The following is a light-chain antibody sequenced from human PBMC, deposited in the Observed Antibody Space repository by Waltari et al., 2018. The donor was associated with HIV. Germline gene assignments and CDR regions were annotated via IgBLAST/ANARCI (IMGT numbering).Light chain of an antibody. CDR3: QQYDNLPLT. CDR1: QEISKY. V-gene: IGKV1-33*01. J-gene: IGKJ4*01. CDR2: DAS. Sequence: IQMTQSPSSLSASVGDIVTITCQASQEISKYLNCYHQEPGKAPNLLSYDASNLETGVPSRFSGSGSGTDFTFTISSLQPEDLATYYCQQYDNLPLTFGGGTKVEIK.